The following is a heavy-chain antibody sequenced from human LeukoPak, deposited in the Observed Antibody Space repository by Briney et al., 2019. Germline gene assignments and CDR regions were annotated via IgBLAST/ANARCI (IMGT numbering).Heavy chain of an antibody. V-gene: IGHV3-23*01. CDR3: AKGGGGGCASRLAG. D-gene: IGHD2-15*01. CDR1: GLTFSSYA. J-gene: IGHJ4*02. CDR2: ICANNAGT. Sequence: PGGSLRLSRAASGLTFSSYAMAWVRQAPGKGLEWVSSICANNAGTYYADSVKGRFTISRDNSKNTLYLQMNSLRAEDTAVYYCAKGGGGGCASRLAGWGQGTRVTVSS.